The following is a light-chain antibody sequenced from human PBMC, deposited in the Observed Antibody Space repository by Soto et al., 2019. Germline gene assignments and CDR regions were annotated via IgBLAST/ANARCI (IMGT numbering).Light chain of an antibody. J-gene: IGKJ4*01. CDR3: QQGYSTVLS. V-gene: IGKV1-39*01. CDR2: AVS. CDR1: LSINTY. Sequence: DIPMTQSPSSLSASVGDRITITCRAGLSINTYLNWYQQKPGKVPKLLIYAVSNLQSGVPSRFSGSGSGTDFTLTISNLQPEDFATYYCQQGYSTVLSFGGGTKVEIK.